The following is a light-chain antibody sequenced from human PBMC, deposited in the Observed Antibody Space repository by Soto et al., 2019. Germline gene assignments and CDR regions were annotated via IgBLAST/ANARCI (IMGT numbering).Light chain of an antibody. CDR3: QQYGGSPSIT. J-gene: IGKJ5*01. CDR1: QILSSNY. V-gene: IGKV3-20*01. Sequence: ELVLTQSPGTLSLSPGEGATLSCRASQILSSNYLAWYQQKPGQAPRLLIYGESRRATGIPDRFSGSGSGTDFTLAIRRLEPDDSAVYYCQQYGGSPSITFGQGTRLEIK. CDR2: GES.